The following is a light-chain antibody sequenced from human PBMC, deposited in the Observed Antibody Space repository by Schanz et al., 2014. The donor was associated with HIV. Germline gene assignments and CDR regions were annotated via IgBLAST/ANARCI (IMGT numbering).Light chain of an antibody. J-gene: IGKJ1*01. CDR1: QSIRND. CDR2: AAS. V-gene: IGKV1-17*01. Sequence: DIQMTQSPSSLSASVGDRVTITCRASQSIRNDLGWYQQKPGKAPKRLIYAASTLQSGVPSRFSGNVSGTDFTLTVSCLQSDDFATYYCQQYHSYPPTFGQGTKVEIK. CDR3: QQYHSYPPT.